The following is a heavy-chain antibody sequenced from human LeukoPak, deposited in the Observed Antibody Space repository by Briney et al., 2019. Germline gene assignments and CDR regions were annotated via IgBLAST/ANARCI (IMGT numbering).Heavy chain of an antibody. Sequence: SETLSLTCSISADSITSGYWSWIRQPPGKGLEWIGYIYGIENTDYNPSLKSQVTISLDTSKNQLSLNLTAVTAADTAVYYCAGRGQRYFRDWGQGTLVTASS. J-gene: IGHJ1*01. CDR1: ADSITSGY. CDR2: IYGIENT. CDR3: AGRGQRYFRD. V-gene: IGHV4-59*08.